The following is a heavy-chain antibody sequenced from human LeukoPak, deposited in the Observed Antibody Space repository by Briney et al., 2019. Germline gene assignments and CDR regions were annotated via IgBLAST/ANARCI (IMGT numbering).Heavy chain of an antibody. J-gene: IGHJ4*02. CDR1: GGSISSGSYY. Sequence: SQTLSLTCTVSGGSISSGSYYWSWIRQPAGKGLEWIGRIYTSGSTNYNPSLKSRVTISVDTSKNQFSLKLSSVTAADTAVYYCARHAGHSGYDHGFDYWGQGTLVTVSS. CDR2: IYTSGST. V-gene: IGHV4-61*02. D-gene: IGHD5-12*01. CDR3: ARHAGHSGYDHGFDY.